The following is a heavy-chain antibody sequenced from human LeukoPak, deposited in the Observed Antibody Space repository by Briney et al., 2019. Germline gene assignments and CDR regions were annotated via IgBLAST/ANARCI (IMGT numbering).Heavy chain of an antibody. CDR3: ARVDRDTEFFDY. V-gene: IGHV3-11*04. D-gene: IGHD3-16*02. CDR1: GFTFSDYY. J-gene: IGHJ4*02. CDR2: ISSSGSTI. Sequence: GGSLRLSCAASGFTFSDYYMSWIRQAPGKGLEWVSYISSSGSTINYADSVKGRFTISRDNAKNSLYLQMNSLRAEDTAVYYCARVDRDTEFFDYWGQGTLVTVSS.